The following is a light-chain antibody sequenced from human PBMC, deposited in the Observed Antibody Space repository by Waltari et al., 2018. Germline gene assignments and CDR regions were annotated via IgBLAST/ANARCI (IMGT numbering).Light chain of an antibody. CDR1: HSVREY. V-gene: IGKV3-11*01. J-gene: IGKJ4*01. CDR3: QQRISWPLT. CDR2: DAS. Sequence: EIVLTQSPATLSLSPGERATLSCRASHSVREYLAWYQQRPGQAPRLLIYDASNRATGVPARFSGTGYETDFTLTINNLEPEDFAGYYCQQRISWPLTFGGGSKVEIK.